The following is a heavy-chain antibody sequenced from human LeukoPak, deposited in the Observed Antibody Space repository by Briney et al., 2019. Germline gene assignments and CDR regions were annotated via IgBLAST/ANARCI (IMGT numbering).Heavy chain of an antibody. CDR1: GDIFSSYNAA. CDR3: TRAAGRAFDF. J-gene: IGHJ3*01. Sequence: SQTLSLTCAISGDIFSSYNAAWNWIRQSPSRGLEWLGRTYYRSKWGNDYAVSVKGRITIDPDTSKNQFSLQLNSVTPEDTAVYYCTRAAGRAFDFWAQGTTVTVSS. CDR2: TYYRSKWGN. D-gene: IGHD6-25*01. V-gene: IGHV6-1*01.